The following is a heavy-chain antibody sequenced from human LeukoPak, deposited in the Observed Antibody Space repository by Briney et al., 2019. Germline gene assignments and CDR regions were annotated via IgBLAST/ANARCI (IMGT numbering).Heavy chain of an antibody. Sequence: PGGSLRLSCAASGFTFTSYAMSWVRQAPGKGLEWVSAITGSGDTTYYAASVKGRFTISRDNSKNTLYLQMNSLRAEDTAVYYCAKAHAPAYYYDSSGYYGEWGQGTLVTASS. CDR1: GFTFTSYA. D-gene: IGHD3-22*01. V-gene: IGHV3-23*01. CDR2: ITGSGDTT. J-gene: IGHJ4*02. CDR3: AKAHAPAYYYDSSGYYGE.